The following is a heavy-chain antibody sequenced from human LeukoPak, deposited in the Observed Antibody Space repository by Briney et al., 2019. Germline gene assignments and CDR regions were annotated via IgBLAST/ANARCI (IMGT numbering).Heavy chain of an antibody. J-gene: IGHJ4*02. V-gene: IGHV4-34*01. Sequence: SETLSLTCAVYGGSFSGYYWSWIRQPPGKGLEWIGEINHSGSTNYNPSLKSRVTISVDKSKNQFSLKLSSVTAADTAVYYCARAPYDFWSGYYGGLYFDYWGQGTLVTVSS. CDR3: ARAPYDFWSGYYGGLYFDY. CDR2: INHSGST. D-gene: IGHD3-3*01. CDR1: GGSFSGYY.